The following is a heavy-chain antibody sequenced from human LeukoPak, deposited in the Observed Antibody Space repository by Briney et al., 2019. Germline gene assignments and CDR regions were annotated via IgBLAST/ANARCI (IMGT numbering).Heavy chain of an antibody. D-gene: IGHD1-26*01. CDR3: ARSRAFNSGAFDP. J-gene: IGHJ5*02. CDR1: GGSFSSGSYY. CDR2: ISYSGST. Sequence: SETLSLTCTVSGGSFSSGSYYWSWIRQPPGKGLEWIGYISYSGSTNYNPSLKSRVTISVDTSKNQFSLRLNSVTAADTAVYYCARSRAFNSGAFDPWGQGSLVTVSS. V-gene: IGHV4-61*01.